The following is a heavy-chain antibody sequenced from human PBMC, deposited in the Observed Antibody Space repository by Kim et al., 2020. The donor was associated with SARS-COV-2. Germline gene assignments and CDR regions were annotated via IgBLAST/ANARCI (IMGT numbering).Heavy chain of an antibody. D-gene: IGHD1-7*01. CDR3: ARDPTGDWNYYFDY. V-gene: IGHV3-33*01. J-gene: IGHJ4*02. Sequence: ADSVKGRLTISRDNSKNTLYLQMNSLRAEDTAVYYCARDPTGDWNYYFDYWGQGTLVTVSS.